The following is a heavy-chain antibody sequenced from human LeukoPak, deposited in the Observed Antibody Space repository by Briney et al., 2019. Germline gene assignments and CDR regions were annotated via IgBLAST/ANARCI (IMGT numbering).Heavy chain of an antibody. CDR3: AYDYGGNRPSH. CDR2: ISGSGGST. V-gene: IGHV3-23*01. D-gene: IGHD4-23*01. J-gene: IGHJ4*02. Sequence: GGSLRLSCSASGFTFSSYAMSWVRQAPGKGLEWVSAISGSGGSTYYADSVKGRFTISRDNSKNTLYLQMNSLRAEDTAVYYCAYDYGGNRPSHWGQGTLVTVSS. CDR1: GFTFSSYA.